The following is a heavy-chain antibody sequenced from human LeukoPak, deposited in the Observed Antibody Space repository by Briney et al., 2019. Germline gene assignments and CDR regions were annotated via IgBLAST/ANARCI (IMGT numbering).Heavy chain of an antibody. CDR3: ARVTVVTALFDY. D-gene: IGHD4-23*01. CDR1: GGSISSGGYY. CDR2: IYYSGST. Sequence: SQTLSLTCTVSGGSISSGGYYWSWLRQHPGKGLEWIGYIYYSGSTYYNPSLKSRVTISVDTSKNQFSLKLSSVTAADTAVYYCARVTVVTALFDYWGQGTLVTVSS. J-gene: IGHJ4*02. V-gene: IGHV4-31*03.